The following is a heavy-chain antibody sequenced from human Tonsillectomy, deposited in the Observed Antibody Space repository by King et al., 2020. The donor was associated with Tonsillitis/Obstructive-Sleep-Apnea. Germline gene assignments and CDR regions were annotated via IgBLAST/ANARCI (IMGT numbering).Heavy chain of an antibody. V-gene: IGHV3-21*01. CDR1: GFTFSSYS. CDR2: ISSSSTYI. J-gene: IGHJ6*03. CDR3: ARGVIPAAIGNYYYCNYMDV. D-gene: IGHD2-2*01. Sequence: LVESGGGLVKPGGSLRLSCAASGFTFSSYSMNWVRQAPGKGLEWVSSISSSSTYIYYADSVKGRFTISRDNAKNSLYLQMNSLRAEDTAVYFCARGVIPAAIGNYYYCNYMDVWGKGTTVTVSS.